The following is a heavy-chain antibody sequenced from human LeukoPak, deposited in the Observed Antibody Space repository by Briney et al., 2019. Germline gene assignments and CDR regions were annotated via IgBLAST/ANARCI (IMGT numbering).Heavy chain of an antibody. J-gene: IGHJ4*02. CDR3: ASSDLEWGFGEFPFDY. V-gene: IGHV4-4*07. D-gene: IGHD3-10*01. CDR1: GGSISSYY. Sequence: SETLSLTCTVSGGSISSYYWSWIRQPAGKGLEWIGRIYTSGSTNYNPSLKSRVTMSVDTSKNQFSLKLSSVTAADTAVYCCASSDLEWGFGEFPFDYWGQGTLATVSS. CDR2: IYTSGST.